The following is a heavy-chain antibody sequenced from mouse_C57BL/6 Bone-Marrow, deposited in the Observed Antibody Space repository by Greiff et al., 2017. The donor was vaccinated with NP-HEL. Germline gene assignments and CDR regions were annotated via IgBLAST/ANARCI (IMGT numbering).Heavy chain of an antibody. D-gene: IGHD1-1*01. CDR1: GYTFTSYT. J-gene: IGHJ2*01. CDR3: ARGREAYYYGSSSFDY. Sequence: LEESGAELARPGASVKMSCKASGYTFTSYTMHWVKQRPGQGLEWIGYINPSSGYTKYNQKFKDKATLTADKSSSTAYMQLSSLTSEDSAVYYCARGREAYYYGSSSFDYWGQGTTLTVSS. V-gene: IGHV1-4*01. CDR2: INPSSGYT.